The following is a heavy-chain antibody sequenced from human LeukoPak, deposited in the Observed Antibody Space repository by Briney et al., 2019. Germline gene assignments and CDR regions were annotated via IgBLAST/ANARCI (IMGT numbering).Heavy chain of an antibody. CDR1: GFTFSDYY. D-gene: IGHD3-10*01. V-gene: IGHV3-11*04. CDR2: ISSSGSTI. J-gene: IGHJ4*02. Sequence: GGSLRLSCAASGFTFSDYYMSWIRQAPGKGLEWVSYISSSGSTIYYADSVKSRFTISRDNAKNSLYLQMNSLRAEDTAVYYCARDCSLWFGELLCYWGQGTLVTVSS. CDR3: ARDCSLWFGELLCY.